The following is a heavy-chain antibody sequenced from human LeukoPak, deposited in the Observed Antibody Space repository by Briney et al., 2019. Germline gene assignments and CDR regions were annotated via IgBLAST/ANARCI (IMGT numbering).Heavy chain of an antibody. J-gene: IGHJ4*02. CDR3: ARDIVVVVAATPGYFDY. V-gene: IGHV3-23*01. CDR2: ISGSGGST. Sequence: GGSLRLSCAASGFTFSSYAMSWVRQAPGKGLEWVSAISGSGGSTYYADSVKGRFTISRDNSKNTLYLQMNSLRAEDAAVYYWARDIVVVVAATPGYFDYWGQGTLVTVSS. D-gene: IGHD2-15*01. CDR1: GFTFSSYA.